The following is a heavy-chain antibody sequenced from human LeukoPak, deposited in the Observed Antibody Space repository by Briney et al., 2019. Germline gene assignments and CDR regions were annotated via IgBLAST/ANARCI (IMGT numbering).Heavy chain of an antibody. J-gene: IGHJ4*02. V-gene: IGHV3-23*01. CDR3: AKDRASGWYLMLPKLFDY. D-gene: IGHD6-19*01. CDR2: ISGSGGST. Sequence: PGGSLRLSCAASGFTFSSYAMSWVRQAPGKGLEWVSAISGSGGSTYYADSVKGRFTISRDNSKNTLYLQMNSLRAEDTAVYYCAKDRASGWYLMLPKLFDYWGQGTLVTVSS. CDR1: GFTFSSYA.